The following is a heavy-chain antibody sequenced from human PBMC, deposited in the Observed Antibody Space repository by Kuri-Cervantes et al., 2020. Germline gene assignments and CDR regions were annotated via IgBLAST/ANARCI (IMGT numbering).Heavy chain of an antibody. CDR2: INPNSGRT. Sequence: SVKVTCKSSVYTFTGYYMHWVRQAPGQGLEWMGWINPNSGRTNYAQKFQGWVTMTRDTSISTAYMGLSRLRSDDTAVYYCARTAAAGPTHYGMDVWGQGTTVTGLL. CDR1: VYTFTGYY. CDR3: ARTAAAGPTHYGMDV. V-gene: IGHV1-2*04. D-gene: IGHD6-13*01. J-gene: IGHJ6*02.